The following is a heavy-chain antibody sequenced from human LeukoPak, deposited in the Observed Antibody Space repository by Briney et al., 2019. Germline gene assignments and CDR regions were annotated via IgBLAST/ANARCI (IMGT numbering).Heavy chain of an antibody. D-gene: IGHD4-11*01. J-gene: IGHJ2*01. Sequence: ASVKVSCKASGYTFTSYYMHWLRQAPGQGLEWMGIIHPSGGSTNYAQEFQGRVTMTRDTSTSTVYMELNSLRSGDTAVYYCARTQDYSIYWYFDLWGPGTLVTVSS. CDR1: GYTFTSYY. CDR2: IHPSGGST. CDR3: ARTQDYSIYWYFDL. V-gene: IGHV1-46*01.